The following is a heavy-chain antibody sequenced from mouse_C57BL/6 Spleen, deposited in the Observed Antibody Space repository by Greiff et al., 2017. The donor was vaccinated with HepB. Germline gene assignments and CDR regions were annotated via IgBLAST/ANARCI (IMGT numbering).Heavy chain of an antibody. CDR2: SRNKANDYTT. V-gene: IGHV7-1*01. J-gene: IGHJ2*01. D-gene: IGHD1-1*01. CDR3: ARDDGSSFDY. CDR1: GFTFSDFY. Sequence: EVKLMESGGGLVQSGRSLRLSCATSGFTFSDFYMEWVRQAPGKGLEWIAASRNKANDYTTEYSASVKVRFIVSRDTSQSILYLQMNALRAEDTAIYYCARDDGSSFDYWGQGTTLTVSS.